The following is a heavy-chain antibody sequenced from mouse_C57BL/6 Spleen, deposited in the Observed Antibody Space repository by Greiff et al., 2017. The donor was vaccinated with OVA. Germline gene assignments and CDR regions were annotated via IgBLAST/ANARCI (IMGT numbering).Heavy chain of an antibody. V-gene: IGHV1-82*01. Sequence: QVQLQQSGPELVKPGASVKISCKASGYAFSSSWMNWVKQRPGKGLEWIGRIYPGDGDTNYNGKFKGKATLTADKSSSTAYMQLSSLTSEDSAVYFCARWGPYYSNYVGFAYWGQGTLVTVSA. CDR2: IYPGDGDT. CDR1: GYAFSSSW. J-gene: IGHJ3*01. CDR3: ARWGPYYSNYVGFAY. D-gene: IGHD2-5*01.